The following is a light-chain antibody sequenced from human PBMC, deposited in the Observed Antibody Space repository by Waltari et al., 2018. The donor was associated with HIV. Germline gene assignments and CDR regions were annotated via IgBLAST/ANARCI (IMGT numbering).Light chain of an antibody. Sequence: DIVMTQSPDSLPVSLGERATINCKSSQSVLYISNHQNYLAWYQQKPGQPPKLLIYWASTRESGVPDRFSGSGSGTDFTLTISSLQAEDVAVYYCQQYFVTPFTFGGGTKIQIK. V-gene: IGKV4-1*01. J-gene: IGKJ4*01. CDR3: QQYFVTPFT. CDR1: QSVLYISNHQNY. CDR2: WAS.